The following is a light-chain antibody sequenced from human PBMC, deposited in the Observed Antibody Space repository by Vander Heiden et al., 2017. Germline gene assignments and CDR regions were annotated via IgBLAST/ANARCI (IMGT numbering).Light chain of an antibody. J-gene: IGKJ3*01. Sequence: DMQMTQSPSSLSASVGDRVTITCQTSQNIVDFLNWFQHKPGEAPRLLIYDVSHLETGVPSRFRGSGSGTRFTFTINSLQPGDIATYYCQDSWTFGPGTKVEIK. V-gene: IGKV1-33*01. CDR2: DVS. CDR1: QNIVDF. CDR3: QDSWT.